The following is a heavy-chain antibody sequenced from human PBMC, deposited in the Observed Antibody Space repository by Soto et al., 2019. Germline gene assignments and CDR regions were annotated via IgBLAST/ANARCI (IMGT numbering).Heavy chain of an antibody. V-gene: IGHV3-7*05. J-gene: IGHJ6*02. CDR1: GFTFSSYW. Sequence: GGSLRLSCAASGFTFSSYWMSWVRQAPGKGLEWVANIKQDGSEKYYVDSVKGRFTISRDNAKNSLYLQMNSLRAEDTAVYYCARLWLMYGDYLYGMDVWGQGTTVTVSS. D-gene: IGHD4-17*01. CDR3: ARLWLMYGDYLYGMDV. CDR2: IKQDGSEK.